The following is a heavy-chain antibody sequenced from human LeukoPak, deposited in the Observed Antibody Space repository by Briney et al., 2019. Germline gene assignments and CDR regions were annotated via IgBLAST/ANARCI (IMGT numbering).Heavy chain of an antibody. Sequence: GGSLRLFCAVSGFTVSSNYMSWVRQAPGKGLEWVSSISSGSDYIYYADSVKGRFTISRDNAKNSLYLQMNSLRAEDTAIYYCARDPWGTHAYWGQGTLVTVSS. D-gene: IGHD3-16*01. CDR2: ISSGSDYI. J-gene: IGHJ4*02. CDR3: ARDPWGTHAY. V-gene: IGHV3-21*01. CDR1: GFTVSSNY.